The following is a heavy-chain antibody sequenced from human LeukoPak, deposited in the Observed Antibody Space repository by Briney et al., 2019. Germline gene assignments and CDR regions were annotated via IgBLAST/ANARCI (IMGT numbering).Heavy chain of an antibody. CDR2: INHSGST. D-gene: IGHD3-22*01. Sequence: PSETLSLTCAVSGGSFSGYYWSWIRQPPGKGLEWIGEINHSGSTNYNPSLKSRVPISVDTSKNQFSLKLSSVTAADTAVYYCARGWINYDSYYYYMDVWGKGTTVTVSS. CDR1: GGSFSGYY. V-gene: IGHV4-34*01. CDR3: ARGWINYDSYYYYMDV. J-gene: IGHJ6*03.